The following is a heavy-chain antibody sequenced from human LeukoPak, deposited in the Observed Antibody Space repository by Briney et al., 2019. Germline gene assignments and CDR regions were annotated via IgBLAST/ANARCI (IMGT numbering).Heavy chain of an antibody. V-gene: IGHV3-53*01. CDR1: GFTVGTYY. CDR3: ARVGDHFHWYLDL. D-gene: IGHD3-3*02. Sequence: GGSLRLSCAASGFTVGTYYMNWVRQAPGKGLEWVSILYSGETTYYADSVKGRFIISRDNSKNKLYLQMNALRAEDTAVYYCARVGDHFHWYLDLWGGGTVVTVCS. J-gene: IGHJ2*01. CDR2: LYSGETT.